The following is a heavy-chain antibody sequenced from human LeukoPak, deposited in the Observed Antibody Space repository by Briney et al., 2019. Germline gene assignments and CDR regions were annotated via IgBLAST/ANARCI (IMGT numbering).Heavy chain of an antibody. V-gene: IGHV3-48*01. CDR3: ARGSTYYDSSGQVPFDY. Sequence: GGSLRLSCAASGFTFSTYSMNWVRQAPGKGLEWVSYISSSSSTIYYADSVKSRFTISRDNAKNSLYLQMNSLRAEDTAVYYCARGSTYYDSSGQVPFDYWGQGTLVTVSS. CDR1: GFTFSTYS. D-gene: IGHD3-22*01. CDR2: ISSSSSTI. J-gene: IGHJ4*02.